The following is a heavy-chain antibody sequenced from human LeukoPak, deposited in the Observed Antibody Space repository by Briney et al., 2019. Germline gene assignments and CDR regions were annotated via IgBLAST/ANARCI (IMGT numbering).Heavy chain of an antibody. V-gene: IGHV1-18*01. J-gene: IGHJ3*02. D-gene: IGHD3-10*01. CDR1: GYTFSTFG. Sequence: ASVKASCKASGYTFSTFGINWVRQAPGQGLEWMGWISAYNGNTDYAQRFQGRVTMTTDTSPSTAYMELGSLTSDDTAVYYCARGRTGSGSAFDIWGQGTRVTVSS. CDR2: ISAYNGNT. CDR3: ARGRTGSGSAFDI.